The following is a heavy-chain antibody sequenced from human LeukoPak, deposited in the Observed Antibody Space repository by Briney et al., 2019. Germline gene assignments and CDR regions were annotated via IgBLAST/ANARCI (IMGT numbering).Heavy chain of an antibody. Sequence: ASVKVSCKASGYTFTGYYMHWVRQAPGQGLEWMGWINPNSGGTNYAQKFQGRVTMTRDTSISTAYMELSRLRFDDTAVYYCARAGVAARHLDYWGQGTLVTVSS. CDR2: INPNSGGT. J-gene: IGHJ4*02. V-gene: IGHV1-2*02. CDR3: ARAGVAARHLDY. CDR1: GYTFTGYY. D-gene: IGHD6-6*01.